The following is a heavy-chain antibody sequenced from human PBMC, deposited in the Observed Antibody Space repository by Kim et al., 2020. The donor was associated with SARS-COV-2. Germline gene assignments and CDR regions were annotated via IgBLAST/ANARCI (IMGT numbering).Heavy chain of an antibody. CDR1: GYSISSSNW. J-gene: IGHJ6*02. D-gene: IGHD3-16*01. CDR2: IYYSGST. CDR3: PYVLPATYYYYYGMDV. Sequence: SETLSLTCAVSGYSISSSNWWGWIRQPPGKGLEWIGYIYYSGSTYYNPSLKSRVTMSVDTSKNQFSLKLSSVTAVDTAVSPDPYVLPATYYYYYGMDVWGQGTTVTVSS. V-gene: IGHV4-28*01.